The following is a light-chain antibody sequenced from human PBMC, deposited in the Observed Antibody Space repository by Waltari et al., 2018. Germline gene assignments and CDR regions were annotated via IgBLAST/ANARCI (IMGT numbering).Light chain of an antibody. Sequence: DIQMTQSPSSVSASFGDRVTLPCRASQGVTTWLAWYQQKPGKAPKLLIYAASRLQSGVPSRFTGTGSGTDFTLTISSLQPEDCATYYCQQAHTFPYTFGQGTKLEIK. CDR1: QGVTTW. J-gene: IGKJ2*01. CDR3: QQAHTFPYT. CDR2: AAS. V-gene: IGKV1-12*01.